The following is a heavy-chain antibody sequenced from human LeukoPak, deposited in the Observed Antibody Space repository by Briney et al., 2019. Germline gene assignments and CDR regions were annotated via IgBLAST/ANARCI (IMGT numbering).Heavy chain of an antibody. CDR3: ARGPVGKLIITGTTDHYYYGMDV. D-gene: IGHD1-7*01. V-gene: IGHV4-34*01. Sequence: PSETLSLTCAVYGGSYSGYYWSWFRQPPGKGLEWIGEINHSGSTNYNPSLKSRVTISVDTSKNQFSLKLSSVTAADTAVYYCARGPVGKLIITGTTDHYYYGMDVWGQGTTVTVSS. J-gene: IGHJ6*02. CDR2: INHSGST. CDR1: GGSYSGYY.